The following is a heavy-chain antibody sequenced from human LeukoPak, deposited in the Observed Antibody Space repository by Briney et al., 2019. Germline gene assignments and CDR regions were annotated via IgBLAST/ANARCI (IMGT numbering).Heavy chain of an antibody. J-gene: IGHJ5*02. V-gene: IGHV4-39*01. Sequence: KPSETLSLTCTVSGGSISSSSYYWGWIRQPPGKGLEWLGSIYYSGSTYYNPSLKSRVTISVDTSKNQFSLKLSSVTAADAAVYYCAARIQLWQRGGGRRFDPWGQGTLVTVSS. CDR2: IYYSGST. D-gene: IGHD5-18*01. CDR3: AARIQLWQRGGGRRFDP. CDR1: GGSISSSSYY.